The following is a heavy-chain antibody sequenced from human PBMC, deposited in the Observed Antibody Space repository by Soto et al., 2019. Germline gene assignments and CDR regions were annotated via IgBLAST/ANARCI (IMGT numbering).Heavy chain of an antibody. CDR3: AKRRVVPTARYYFFGLDV. J-gene: IGHJ6*02. CDR2: SSYSGTT. D-gene: IGHD2-2*01. V-gene: IGHV4-39*01. Sequence: QVRLQESGPGLVKPSETLSLTCTVSGGSISSVGYYWVWIRQPPGKGLEWIGRSSYSGTTDYNPSLTSRVTISADTSQNRFSLNLSSVTAADTAVYYCAKRRVVPTARYYFFGLDVWGQGTTVTVS. CDR1: GGSISSVGYY.